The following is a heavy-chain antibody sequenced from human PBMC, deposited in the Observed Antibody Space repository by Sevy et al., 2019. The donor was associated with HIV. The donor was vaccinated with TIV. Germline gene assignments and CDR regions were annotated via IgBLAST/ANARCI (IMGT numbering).Heavy chain of an antibody. D-gene: IGHD5-12*01. CDR2: IYYSGST. J-gene: IGHJ4*02. CDR1: GGSISSGGYY. CDR3: ARDGDGYNYYFDY. Sequence: SETLSLTCTVSGGSISSGGYYWSWIRQHPGKGLEWIGYIYYSGSTYYNPSLKSRVTISVDTSKNQFSLKLGSVTAADTAVYYCARDGDGYNYYFDYWGQGTLVTVSS. V-gene: IGHV4-31*03.